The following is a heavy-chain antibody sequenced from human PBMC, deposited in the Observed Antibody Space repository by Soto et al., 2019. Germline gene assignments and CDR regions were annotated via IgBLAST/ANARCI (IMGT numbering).Heavy chain of an antibody. D-gene: IGHD4-17*01. CDR2: IYSGGST. Sequence: EVQLVESGGGLIQPGGSLRLSCAASGFTVTNKYMTWVRQAPGKGLEWVSAIYSGGSTSYADSVKGRFTISRDNSKNILYLQMHSLRAEDTAVYYCARVDYGDYGWYFDLWGRGTLVTVSS. CDR3: ARVDYGDYGWYFDL. CDR1: GFTVTNKY. J-gene: IGHJ2*01. V-gene: IGHV3-53*01.